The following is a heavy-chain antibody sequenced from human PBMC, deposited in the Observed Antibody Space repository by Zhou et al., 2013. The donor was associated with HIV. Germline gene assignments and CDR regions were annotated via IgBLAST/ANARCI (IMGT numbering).Heavy chain of an antibody. V-gene: IGHV1-8*03. CDR2: TNPNSGNT. J-gene: IGHJ3*02. Sequence: QVQLVQSGAEVKKPGASVKVSCKTSGYTFTSYYMHWVRQATGQGLEWMGWTNPNSGNTGYAQKFQGRVTITRNTSISTAYMELSSLSSEDTAVYYCARALHSSSYAFDIWGQGTMVTVSS. CDR3: ARALHSSSYAFDI. D-gene: IGHD6-6*01. CDR1: GYTFTSYY.